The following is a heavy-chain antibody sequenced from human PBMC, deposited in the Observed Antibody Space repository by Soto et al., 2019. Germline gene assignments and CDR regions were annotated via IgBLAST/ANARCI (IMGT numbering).Heavy chain of an antibody. CDR1: GFTFSSYG. V-gene: IGHV3-30*18. CDR2: ISYDGNNK. Sequence: PGGSLRLSCAASGFTFSSYGMHWVRQAPGKGLEWVAVISYDGNNKYYADSVKGRFTISRDNSKSTLYLQMNSLRAEDTAVYYCAKDEVLVVAVARDYYGMDVWGQGTTVTVSS. D-gene: IGHD2-15*01. J-gene: IGHJ6*02. CDR3: AKDEVLVVAVARDYYGMDV.